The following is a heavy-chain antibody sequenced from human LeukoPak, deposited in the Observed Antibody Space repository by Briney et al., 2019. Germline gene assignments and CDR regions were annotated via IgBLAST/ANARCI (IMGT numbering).Heavy chain of an antibody. CDR1: GGSISSSSYY. CDR2: IYYSGST. CDR3: ARRQQQWHSYGMDV. J-gene: IGHJ6*02. D-gene: IGHD6-19*01. Sequence: SETLSLTCTVSGGSISSSSYYWGWIRQPPGKGLEWIGSIYYSGSTYYNPSLKSRVTISVDTSKNQFSLKLSSVTAADTAVYYCARRQQQWHSYGMDVWGQGTTVTVSS. V-gene: IGHV4-39*01.